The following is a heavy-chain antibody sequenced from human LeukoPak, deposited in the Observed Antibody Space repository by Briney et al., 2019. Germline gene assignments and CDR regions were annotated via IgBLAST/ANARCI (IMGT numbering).Heavy chain of an antibody. D-gene: IGHD6-13*01. CDR2: IRHSGTT. CDR1: GYSISSGYY. V-gene: IGHV4-38-2*02. CDR3: ARGEGAAGTY. J-gene: IGHJ4*02. Sequence: SETLSLTCSVSGYSISSGYYWTWIRQPPGKGLEWIGTIRHSGTTYYNPSLKSRVTISIDSSKNQFSLKLTSVTAADTAVVYCARGEGAAGTYWGQGTLVTVSS.